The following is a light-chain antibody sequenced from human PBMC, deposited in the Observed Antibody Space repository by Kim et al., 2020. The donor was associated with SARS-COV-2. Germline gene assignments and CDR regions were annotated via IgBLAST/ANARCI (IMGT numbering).Light chain of an antibody. CDR2: AAS. V-gene: IGKV1-39*01. J-gene: IGKJ1*01. CDR1: ERISSY. CDR3: QQSYITPRT. Sequence: DINLTQSPSSLSASVGDRVTITCRASERISSYLNWYQQQPGKAPKLLIFAASRLQSGVPSRFSGSGSGTDFTLTISSLQPEDFATYYCQQSYITPRTFGQGTKVEIK.